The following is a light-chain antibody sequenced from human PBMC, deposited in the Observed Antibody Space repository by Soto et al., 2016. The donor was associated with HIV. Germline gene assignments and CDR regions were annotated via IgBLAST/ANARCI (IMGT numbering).Light chain of an antibody. Sequence: DIQMTQSPSTLSASVGDRVTITCRASQSVSWWLAWYQQKPGKAPKLLMYKASTLESGVPLRFSGSGSGTEFTLTVSSLQPDDFATYYCQQYYDGWTFGQGTKV. J-gene: IGKJ1*01. CDR3: QQYYDGWT. V-gene: IGKV1-5*03. CDR2: KAS. CDR1: QSVSWW.